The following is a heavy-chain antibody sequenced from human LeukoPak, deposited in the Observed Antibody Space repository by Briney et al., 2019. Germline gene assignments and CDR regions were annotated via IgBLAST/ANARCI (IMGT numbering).Heavy chain of an antibody. CDR2: INPNSGGT. V-gene: IGHV1-2*04. CDR1: GYTFTGYY. Sequence: GASVKVSCKASGYTFTGYYMHWVRQAPGQGLEWMGWINPNSGGTNYAQKFQGWVTMTRDTSISTAYMELSRLRSDDTAVYYCARASFGYGPTVDYWGQGTLVTVSS. CDR3: ARASFGYGPTVDY. D-gene: IGHD3-16*01. J-gene: IGHJ4*02.